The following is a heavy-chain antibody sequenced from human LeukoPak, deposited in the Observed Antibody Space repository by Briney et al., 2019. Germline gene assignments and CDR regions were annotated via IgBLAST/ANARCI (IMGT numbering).Heavy chain of an antibody. V-gene: IGHV4-34*01. D-gene: IGHD2-2*01. CDR3: ARGRGYCRSTSCPQGYYYGMDV. Sequence: PSETLSLTCAVYGGSFSGYYWSWIRQPPGKGLEWIGEINHSGSTNYNPSLKSRVTISVDTSKNQFSLKLSSVTAADTAVYYCARGRGYCRSTSCPQGYYYGMDVWGKGTTVTVSS. CDR1: GGSFSGYY. J-gene: IGHJ6*04. CDR2: INHSGST.